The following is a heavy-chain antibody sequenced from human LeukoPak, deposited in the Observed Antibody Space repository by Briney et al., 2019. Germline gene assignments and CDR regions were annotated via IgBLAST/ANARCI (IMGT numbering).Heavy chain of an antibody. D-gene: IGHD3-9*01. CDR1: GGSISSYY. CDR2: IYYSGST. CDR3: AREGVDYDILTGYYSVHNWFDP. Sequence: PSETLSLTCTVSGGSISSYYWSWIRQPPGKGLEWIGYIYYSGSTNYNPSLKSRVTISVDTSKNQFSLKLSSVTAADTAVYYCAREGVDYDILTGYYSVHNWFDPWGQGTLVTVSS. J-gene: IGHJ5*02. V-gene: IGHV4-59*12.